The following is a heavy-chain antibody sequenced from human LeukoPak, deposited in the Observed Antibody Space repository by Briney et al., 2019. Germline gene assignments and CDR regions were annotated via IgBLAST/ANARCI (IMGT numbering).Heavy chain of an antibody. J-gene: IGHJ5*02. CDR2: ISAFNGST. CDR3: AKDILLPLSVPDP. D-gene: IGHD1-14*01. V-gene: IGHV1-18*04. Sequence: ASVKVSCKASGYTFTGYYMHWVRLAPGQGLEWMGWISAFNGSTHYAQKFQGRVTLTTDTSTYTAYMELTSLRSDDTAVYFCAKDILLPLSVPDPWGQGTLVTVSS. CDR1: GYTFTGYY.